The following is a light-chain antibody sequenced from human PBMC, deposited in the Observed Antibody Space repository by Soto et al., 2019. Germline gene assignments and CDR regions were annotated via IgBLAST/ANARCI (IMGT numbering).Light chain of an antibody. V-gene: IGLV2-8*01. J-gene: IGLJ2*01. CDR3: SSYAGSNNSV. CDR2: EVT. CDR1: SSDVGRYNY. Sequence: QSVLTQPPSASGSPGQSVTISCTGTSSDVGRYNYVSWYQQHPGKAPKLMIYEVTNRPSGVPDRFSGSKSGYTASLTVSGLQAEDEADYYCSSYAGSNNSVFGGGTKLTVL.